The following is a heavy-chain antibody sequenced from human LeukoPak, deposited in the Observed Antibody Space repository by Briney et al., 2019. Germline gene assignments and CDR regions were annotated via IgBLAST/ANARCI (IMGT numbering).Heavy chain of an antibody. CDR2: IRYDGSNK. D-gene: IGHD3-10*01. CDR1: GFTFSTYW. Sequence: GGSLRLSCAASGFTFSTYWMSWVRQAPGKGLEWVAFIRYDGSNKYYADSVKGRFTISRDNSKNTLYLQMNSLRAEDTAVYYCAKDSLWFGELLGSILLDYWGQGTLVTVSS. J-gene: IGHJ4*02. CDR3: AKDSLWFGELLGSILLDY. V-gene: IGHV3-30*02.